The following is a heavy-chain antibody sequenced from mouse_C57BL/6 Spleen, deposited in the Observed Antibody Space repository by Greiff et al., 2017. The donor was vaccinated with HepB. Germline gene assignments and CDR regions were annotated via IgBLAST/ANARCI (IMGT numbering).Heavy chain of an antibody. Sequence: ALLQQSGAELVRPGASVKLSCKASGYTFTDYYINWVKQRPGQGLEWIARIYPGSGNTYYNEKFKGKATLTAEKSSSTAYMQLSSLTSEDSAVYFCARSGDYGSTYYWGQGTTLTVSS. CDR3: ARSGDYGSTYY. D-gene: IGHD1-1*01. CDR2: IYPGSGNT. J-gene: IGHJ2*01. CDR1: GYTFTDYY. V-gene: IGHV1-76*01.